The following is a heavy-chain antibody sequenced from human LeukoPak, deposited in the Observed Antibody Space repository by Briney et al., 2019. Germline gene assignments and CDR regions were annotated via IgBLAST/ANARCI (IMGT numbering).Heavy chain of an antibody. Sequence: PGGSLRLSCAASGFTFSSYSMNWVRQAPGKGLEWVSSISSSSSYIYYADSVKGRFTISRDNAKNSLYLQMSSLRAEDTAVYYCARLPSGSYYSPESDYWGQGTLVTVSS. CDR2: ISSSSSYI. J-gene: IGHJ4*02. V-gene: IGHV3-21*01. CDR3: ARLPSGSYYSPESDY. D-gene: IGHD1-26*01. CDR1: GFTFSSYS.